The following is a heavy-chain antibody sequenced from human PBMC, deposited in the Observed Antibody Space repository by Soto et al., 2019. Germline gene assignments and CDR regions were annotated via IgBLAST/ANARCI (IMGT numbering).Heavy chain of an antibody. D-gene: IGHD6-13*01. J-gene: IGHJ4*02. V-gene: IGHV4-59*03. CDR2: VYDSGST. CDR3: ARGWSSSWPY. CDR1: AGSIIGYF. Sequence: SETLSLTCIVSAGSIIGYFCICIRQPPGKGLEWIAFVYDSGSTNYNPSLKSRVTASVDTSNNQFSLKLISVTAADTAVYYCARGWSSSWPYWGQGTLVTVSS.